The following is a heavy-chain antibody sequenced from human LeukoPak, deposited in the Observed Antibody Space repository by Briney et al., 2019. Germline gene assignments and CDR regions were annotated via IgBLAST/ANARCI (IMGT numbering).Heavy chain of an antibody. CDR2: INTDGSTT. D-gene: IGHD1-26*01. Sequence: GGSLRLSCAASGFTITSYWMHWVRQAPGKGLVWVSRINTDGSTTSYADSVKGRFTISRDNAKNTLYLQMNSLRAEDTAVYYCAVPSGSYPWFDPWGQGTLVTVSS. J-gene: IGHJ5*02. V-gene: IGHV3-74*01. CDR1: GFTITSYW. CDR3: AVPSGSYPWFDP.